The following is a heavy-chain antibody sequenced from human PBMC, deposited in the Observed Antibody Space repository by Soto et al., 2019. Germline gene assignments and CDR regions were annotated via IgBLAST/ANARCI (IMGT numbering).Heavy chain of an antibody. CDR3: ASIWFGDFDY. CDR2: FHSSGAT. CDR1: GGSISSADYY. Sequence: QVQLQESGPGLVKPSQTLSLTCTVSGGSISSADYYWSWIRQPPGKGLEWIGYFHSSGATYKDPSLKSRVTISVDTSKHQISLKLDSVTAADTAVYYCASIWFGDFDYWGHGTLVTVSS. J-gene: IGHJ4*01. D-gene: IGHD3-10*01. V-gene: IGHV4-30-4*01.